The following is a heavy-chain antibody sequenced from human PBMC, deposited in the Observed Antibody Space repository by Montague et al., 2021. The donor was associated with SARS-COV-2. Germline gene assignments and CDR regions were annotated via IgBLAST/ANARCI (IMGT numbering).Heavy chain of an antibody. Sequence: TLSLTCTVSGGSIGDGGYSWTWIRQHPGKGLEWIGYVYYSGSTFYNPSLKSRITISVDTSKNQFSLKLSSVTAADTAVYYCAREGGRIQLWLRGDDAFNIWGQGTLVTVSS. CDR1: GGSIGDGGYS. CDR3: AREGGRIQLWLRGDDAFNI. CDR2: VYYSGST. D-gene: IGHD5-18*01. J-gene: IGHJ3*02. V-gene: IGHV4-31*03.